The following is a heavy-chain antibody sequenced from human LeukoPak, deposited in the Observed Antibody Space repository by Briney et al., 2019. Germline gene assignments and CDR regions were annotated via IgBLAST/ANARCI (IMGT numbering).Heavy chain of an antibody. Sequence: GRSLRLSCAASGFTFSNYAMHWVRQAPGKGLEWVAFIQYDGTDKYYADSVKGRFTISRDISSNTLSLQMNSLRADDASVYYCAKSGSGYGFDYWGQGTLVTVSS. D-gene: IGHD3-22*01. V-gene: IGHV3-30*02. J-gene: IGHJ4*02. CDR2: IQYDGTDK. CDR3: AKSGSGYGFDY. CDR1: GFTFSNYA.